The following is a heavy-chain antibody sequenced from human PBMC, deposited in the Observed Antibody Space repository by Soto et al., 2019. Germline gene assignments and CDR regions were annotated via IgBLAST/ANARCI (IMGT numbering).Heavy chain of an antibody. V-gene: IGHV1-8*01. CDR1: GYTFTSYD. CDR3: ARHGSSGWYFANYYYGMDV. Sequence: QVQLVQSGAEVKMPGASVKVSCKASGYTFTSYDINWVRQATGQGLEWMGWMNPNSGNTGYAQKFQGRVTMTRNTSISTAYMELSSLRSEDTAVYYCARHGSSGWYFANYYYGMDVWGQGTTVTVSS. CDR2: MNPNSGNT. J-gene: IGHJ6*02. D-gene: IGHD6-19*01.